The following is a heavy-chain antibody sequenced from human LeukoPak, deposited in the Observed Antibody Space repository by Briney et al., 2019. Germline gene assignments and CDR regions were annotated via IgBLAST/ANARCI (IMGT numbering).Heavy chain of an antibody. CDR2: ISGSGGST. V-gene: IGHV3-23*01. D-gene: IGHD3-22*01. Sequence: GGSLRLSCAASGFTLSSYAMSWVRQAPGKGLEWVSAISGSGGSTYYADSVKGRFTIPRDNSKNTLYLQMNSLRAEDTAVYYCAKPQPITMTKEAFDYWGQGTLVTVSS. CDR3: AKPQPITMTKEAFDY. CDR1: GFTLSSYA. J-gene: IGHJ4*02.